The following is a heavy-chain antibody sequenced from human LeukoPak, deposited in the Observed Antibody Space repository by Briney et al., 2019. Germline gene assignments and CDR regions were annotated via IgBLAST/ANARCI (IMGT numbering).Heavy chain of an antibody. V-gene: IGHV3-21*01. CDR2: IDYDSSHI. CDR3: ARDPLRYLRVGHHDY. J-gene: IGHJ4*02. CDR1: GFTFSNSA. D-gene: IGHD3-9*01. Sequence: GGSLRLSCAASGFTFSNSAMNWVRQVPGKGLEWVSSIDYDSSHIYYAASVRGRFTISRDNARNSVYLQMNSLRVEDTAVYYCARDPLRYLRVGHHDYWGQGTLVAVSS.